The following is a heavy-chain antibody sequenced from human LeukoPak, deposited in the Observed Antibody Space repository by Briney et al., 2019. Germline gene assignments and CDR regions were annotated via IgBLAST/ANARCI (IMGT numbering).Heavy chain of an antibody. CDR3: AASSAFEFITSSVAFDL. J-gene: IGHJ3*01. CDR2: INHSGST. Sequence: SETLSLTCAVYGGSFSGYYWSWIRQPPGKGLEWIGEINHSGSTNYNPSLKSRVTISVDTSKNQFSLKLSSVTAADTAVYYCAASSAFEFITSSVAFDLWGQGTMVTVSS. CDR1: GGSFSGYY. D-gene: IGHD6-6*01. V-gene: IGHV4-34*01.